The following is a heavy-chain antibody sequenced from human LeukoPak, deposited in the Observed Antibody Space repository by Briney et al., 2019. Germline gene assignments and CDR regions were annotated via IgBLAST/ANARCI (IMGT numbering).Heavy chain of an antibody. Sequence: ASVKVSCKPSGYTFTDYYIHWVRQAPGQGLERMGWINPNTGGTNYAQKFQGRVTMTRDTSIRTDFMELSRLTSDDTAVYYCARGGFSNGWHDYWGQGTLVTVSS. CDR1: GYTFTDYY. V-gene: IGHV1-2*02. D-gene: IGHD6-19*01. J-gene: IGHJ4*02. CDR3: ARGGFSNGWHDY. CDR2: INPNTGGT.